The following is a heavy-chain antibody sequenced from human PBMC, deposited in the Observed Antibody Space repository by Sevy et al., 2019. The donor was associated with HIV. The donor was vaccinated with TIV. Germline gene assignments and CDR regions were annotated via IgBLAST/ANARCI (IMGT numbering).Heavy chain of an antibody. CDR3: ARPSASKRILRGEAFDI. Sequence: GGSLRLSCAASGFTFSSYSMNWVHQAPGKGLEWVSSISSSSSYIYYAASVKGRFTISRDNAKNSLHLQMNSLRAEDTAVYYCARPSASKRILRGEAFDIWGQGTMVTVSS. D-gene: IGHD3-16*01. CDR1: GFTFSSYS. J-gene: IGHJ3*02. V-gene: IGHV3-21*01. CDR2: ISSSSSYI.